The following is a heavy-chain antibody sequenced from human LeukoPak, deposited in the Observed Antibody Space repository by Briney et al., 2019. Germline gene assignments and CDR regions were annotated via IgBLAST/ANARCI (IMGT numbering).Heavy chain of an antibody. CDR1: GFTFSSYS. Sequence: GGSLRLSCAASGFTFSSYSMNWVRQAPGKGLEWVSSISSSSSYIYYADSVKGRITISRDNAKNSLYLQKNSLRAEDTAVYYCARGTSWFDPWGQGTLVTVSS. CDR2: ISSSSSYI. D-gene: IGHD3-10*01. V-gene: IGHV3-21*01. CDR3: ARGTSWFDP. J-gene: IGHJ5*02.